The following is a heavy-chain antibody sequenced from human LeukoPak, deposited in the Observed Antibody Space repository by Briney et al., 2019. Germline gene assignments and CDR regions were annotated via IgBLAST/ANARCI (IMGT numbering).Heavy chain of an antibody. CDR3: ARHIVVVPAAIRVFDY. J-gene: IGHJ4*02. D-gene: IGHD2-2*02. CDR2: INHSGST. Sequence: SETLSLTCAVYGGSFSGYYWSWIRQPPGKGLEWIGEINHSGSTNYNPSLKSRVTISVDTSKNQFSLKLSSVTAADTAVYYCARHIVVVPAAIRVFDYWGQGTLVTVSS. V-gene: IGHV4-34*01. CDR1: GGSFSGYY.